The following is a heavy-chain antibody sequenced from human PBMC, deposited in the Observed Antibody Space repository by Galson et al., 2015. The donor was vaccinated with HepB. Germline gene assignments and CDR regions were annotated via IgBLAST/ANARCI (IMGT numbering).Heavy chain of an antibody. D-gene: IGHD2-21*02. CDR3: ARVGQEYCGGDCYNPSHYYFDY. V-gene: IGHV1-69*13. Sequence: SVKVSCKASGGTFSSYAISWVRQAPGQGLEWMGGIIPIFGTANYAQKFQGRVTITADESTSTAYMELSSLRSEDTAVYYCARVGQEYCGGDCYNPSHYYFDYWGQGTLVTVSS. CDR2: IIPIFGTA. CDR1: GGTFSSYA. J-gene: IGHJ4*02.